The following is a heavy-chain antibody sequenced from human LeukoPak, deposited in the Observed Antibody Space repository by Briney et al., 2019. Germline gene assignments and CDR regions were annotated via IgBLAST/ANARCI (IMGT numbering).Heavy chain of an antibody. J-gene: IGHJ4*02. Sequence: GGSLRLSCAASGFTFINAWMAWVRQAPGKGLEWVSDISGSGGSTYYADSVKGRFTISRDNSKNTLYLQMNRLRAEDTAVYYCAKNIGGLDYWGQGTLVTVSS. V-gene: IGHV3-23*01. CDR2: ISGSGGST. D-gene: IGHD3-10*01. CDR1: GFTFINAW. CDR3: AKNIGGLDY.